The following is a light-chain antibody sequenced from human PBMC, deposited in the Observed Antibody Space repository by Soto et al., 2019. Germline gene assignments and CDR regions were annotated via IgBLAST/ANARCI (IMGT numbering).Light chain of an antibody. V-gene: IGLV2-11*01. Sequence: QSALTQPRSVSGSPGQSVTISCTGTSSDVGGYNYVSWYQQHPGKAPKLMIYDVSKRPSGVPDRFSGSKSGNTASLTISGLQAEDDADYYCCSYAGIYTVVFGGGTKLTVL. CDR3: CSYAGIYTVV. CDR2: DVS. CDR1: SSDVGGYNY. J-gene: IGLJ2*01.